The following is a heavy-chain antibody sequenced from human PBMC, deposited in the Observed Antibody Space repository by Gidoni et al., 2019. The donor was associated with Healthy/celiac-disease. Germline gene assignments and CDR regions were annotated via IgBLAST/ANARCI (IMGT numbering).Heavy chain of an antibody. CDR1: GVTFSSYG. J-gene: IGHJ6*02. V-gene: IGHV3-33*01. D-gene: IGHD3-3*01. CDR2: IWYEGSNK. Sequence: QVQLVESGGGVVQPGRSLRLSCAASGVTFSSYGMHWVRPAPGKGLEGWAVIWYEGSNKYYADSVKGRFTISRDNSKNTLYLQMNSLRAEDTAVYYCARVLGYYDFWSGQEGGYYYGMDVWGQGTTVTVSS. CDR3: ARVLGYYDFWSGQEGGYYYGMDV.